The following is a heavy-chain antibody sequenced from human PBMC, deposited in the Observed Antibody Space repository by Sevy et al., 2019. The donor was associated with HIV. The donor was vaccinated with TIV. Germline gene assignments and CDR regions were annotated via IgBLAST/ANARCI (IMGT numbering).Heavy chain of an antibody. CDR2: IYIRGTT. Sequence: SEILSLTCNVSGGSIRSGRYYWSWIRQPAGKGLEWIRRIYIRGTTNYNPSLKSRITMSVDTSKNQFSLKLSSVTATDTAVYYCARELSDYGMDVWGQGTTVTVSS. CDR1: GGSIRSGRYY. CDR3: ARELSDYGMDV. V-gene: IGHV4-61*02. J-gene: IGHJ6*02.